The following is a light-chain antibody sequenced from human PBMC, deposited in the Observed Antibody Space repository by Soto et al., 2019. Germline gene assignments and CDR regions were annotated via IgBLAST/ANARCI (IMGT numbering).Light chain of an antibody. CDR3: QQYNSWPRT. Sequence: EIVMTQSPATLSVSPGERATLSCRASQSVSSNLAWYQQKPGQAPRLLIYGASTRATRIPARFSGSGSGTDFTLIISSLQSEDFAVYYCQQYNSWPRTFGQGTKVEVK. V-gene: IGKV3-15*01. CDR2: GAS. J-gene: IGKJ1*01. CDR1: QSVSSN.